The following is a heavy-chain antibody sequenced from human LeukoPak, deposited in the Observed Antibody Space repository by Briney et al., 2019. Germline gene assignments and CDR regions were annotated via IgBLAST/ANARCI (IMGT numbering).Heavy chain of an antibody. CDR2: IYTSGST. D-gene: IGHD5-18*01. CDR1: GGSIISGSYY. Sequence: SETLSLTCMVSGGSIISGSYYGRWPRRPAGKGLEWIGRIYTSGSTNYNPSLKSRVTISVDTSKNQFSLKLSSMTAADTAVYYCARERTDTAMVTDAFDIWGQGTMVTVSS. V-gene: IGHV4-61*02. CDR3: ARERTDTAMVTDAFDI. J-gene: IGHJ3*02.